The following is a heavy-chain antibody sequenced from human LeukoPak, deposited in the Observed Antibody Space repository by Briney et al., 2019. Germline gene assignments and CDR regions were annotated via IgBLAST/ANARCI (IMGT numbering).Heavy chain of an antibody. Sequence: ETLKISCKGSGYTFTNYWIGWVRQMPGKGPEWMGIINPGDSDTRYSPSFQDQVTISADKSISTAYLQWSSLQASDTAMYYCARWLGYCSSTTCYQPFDYWGQGTLVTVSS. CDR1: GYTFTNYW. CDR2: INPGDSDT. CDR3: ARWLGYCSSTTCYQPFDY. D-gene: IGHD2-2*03. V-gene: IGHV5-51*01. J-gene: IGHJ4*02.